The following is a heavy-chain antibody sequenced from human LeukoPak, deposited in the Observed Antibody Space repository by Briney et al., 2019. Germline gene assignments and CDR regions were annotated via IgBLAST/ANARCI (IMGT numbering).Heavy chain of an antibody. V-gene: IGHV1-46*01. CDR2: IDPSGGST. CDR3: ARSKSAVAGRYAFDI. D-gene: IGHD6-19*01. Sequence: GASVKVSCKASGYTFTSYYMHWVRQAPGQGLEWMGIIDPSGGSTSYAQKFQARVTMTRDTSTRTVYMELSSLRSEDTAVYYCARSKSAVAGRYAFDIWGQGTMVTVSS. J-gene: IGHJ3*02. CDR1: GYTFTSYY.